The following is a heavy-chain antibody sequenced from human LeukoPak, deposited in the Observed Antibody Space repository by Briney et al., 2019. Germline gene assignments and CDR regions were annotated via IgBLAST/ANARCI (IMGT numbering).Heavy chain of an antibody. D-gene: IGHD6-19*01. CDR1: GGSISSYY. CDR2: IYYSGST. J-gene: IGHJ4*02. V-gene: IGHV4-59*01. Sequence: PSETLSLTCTVSGGSISSYYWSWIRQPPGKGLEWIGYIYYSGSTNYNPSLKSRVTISVDTSKNQFSLKLSSVTAADTAVYYCARDSGNGWNHWGQGTLVTVSS. CDR3: ARDSGNGWNH.